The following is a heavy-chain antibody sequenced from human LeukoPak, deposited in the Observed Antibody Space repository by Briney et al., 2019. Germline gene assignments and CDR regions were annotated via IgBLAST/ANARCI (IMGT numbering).Heavy chain of an antibody. CDR2: IYSGGST. CDR1: GFTVSSNY. Sequence: PEGSLRLSCAASGFTVSSNYMSWVRQAPGKGLEWVSVIYSGGSTYYADSVKGRFTISRDNSKNTLYLQMNSLRAEDTAVYYCARITMVRGAISYFDYWGQGTLVTVSS. CDR3: ARITMVRGAISYFDY. J-gene: IGHJ4*02. D-gene: IGHD3-10*01. V-gene: IGHV3-66*01.